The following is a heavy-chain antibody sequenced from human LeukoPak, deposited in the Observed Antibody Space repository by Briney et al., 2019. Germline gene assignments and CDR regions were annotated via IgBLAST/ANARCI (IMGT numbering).Heavy chain of an antibody. CDR1: GYNFTSYG. Sequence: RASVKVSCKASGYNFTSYGITWVRQAPGQGLEWMGWISAYNGDTNYAQSLQGRVAMTTDTSTSTAYMELRSLRSDDTAVYYCARGDYDFWSSDYTNKNWFDPWGQGTLVTVSS. D-gene: IGHD3-3*01. J-gene: IGHJ5*02. V-gene: IGHV1-18*01. CDR2: ISAYNGDT. CDR3: ARGDYDFWSSDYTNKNWFDP.